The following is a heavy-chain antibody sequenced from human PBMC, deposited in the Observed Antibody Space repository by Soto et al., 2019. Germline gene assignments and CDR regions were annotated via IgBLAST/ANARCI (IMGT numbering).Heavy chain of an antibody. D-gene: IGHD6-13*01. CDR1: GFTFSSYA. CDR2: ISGSGGST. J-gene: IGHJ4*02. V-gene: IGHV3-23*01. Sequence: PGGSLRLSCAASGFTFSSYAMTWVRQAPGKGLEWVSAISGSGGSTYYADSVKGRFTISRDNSKNTLYLQMNSLRAEDTAVYYCATYSSGWYQQFDYWGQGTLVTVS. CDR3: ATYSSGWYQQFDY.